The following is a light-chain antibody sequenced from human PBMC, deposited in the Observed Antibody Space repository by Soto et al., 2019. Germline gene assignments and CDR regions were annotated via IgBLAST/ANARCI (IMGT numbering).Light chain of an antibody. J-gene: IGKJ4*01. CDR1: QSISSRS. V-gene: IGKV3-20*01. Sequence: EIVLTQSPGTLSLSPGERVTLSCRASQSISSRSLAWYQQKPGQAPRLLIYGASNTLTGIPDRFSGSGSGIDFTLTITRLVPEDFAVYYCEEYGTSQTFAGGPKVAIK. CDR3: EEYGTSQT. CDR2: GAS.